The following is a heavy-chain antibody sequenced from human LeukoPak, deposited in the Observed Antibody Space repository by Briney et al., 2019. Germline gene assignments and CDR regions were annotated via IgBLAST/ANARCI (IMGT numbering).Heavy chain of an antibody. Sequence: GGSLRLSCAASGFTFSSYSMNWVRQAPGRGLEWVSSISSSSNYIYYVDPVKGRFTISRDNAKNSLFLQMNSLRAEDTAVYFCARSKPWGYCSGGSCYPTYYYYYYMDVWGKGTTVTVSS. CDR3: ARSKPWGYCSGGSCYPTYYYYYYMDV. J-gene: IGHJ6*03. D-gene: IGHD2-15*01. CDR1: GFTFSSYS. CDR2: ISSSSNYI. V-gene: IGHV3-21*01.